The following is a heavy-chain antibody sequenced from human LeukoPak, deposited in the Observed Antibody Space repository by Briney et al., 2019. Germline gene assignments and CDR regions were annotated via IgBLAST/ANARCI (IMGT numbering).Heavy chain of an antibody. CDR3: ARDVGNLDY. Sequence: PGGSLRLSCAASGFTFSNYWMHWVRQAPGKGLVWVSRINGDGISTGYADSVKGRFTVSRDNAKKTLYLQMNSLRAEDTAVYYCARDVGNLDYWGQGTLVTVSS. V-gene: IGHV3-74*01. CDR1: GFTFSNYW. CDR2: INGDGIST. J-gene: IGHJ4*02.